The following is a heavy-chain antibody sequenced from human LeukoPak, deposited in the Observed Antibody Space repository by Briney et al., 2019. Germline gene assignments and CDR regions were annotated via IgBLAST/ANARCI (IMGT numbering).Heavy chain of an antibody. CDR2: INPNSGGT. CDR3: ARDGSFGVANGDAFDI. D-gene: IGHD3-3*01. J-gene: IGHJ3*02. CDR1: GYTFTGYY. Sequence: ASVKASCKASGYTFTGYYMHWVRQAPGQGLEWMGWINPNSGGTNYAQKFQGRVTMTRDTSISTAYMELSRLRSDDTAVYYCARDGSFGVANGDAFDIWGQGTMVTVSS. V-gene: IGHV1-2*02.